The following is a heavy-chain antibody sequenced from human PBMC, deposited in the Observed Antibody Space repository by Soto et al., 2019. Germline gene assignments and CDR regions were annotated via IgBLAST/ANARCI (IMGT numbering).Heavy chain of an antibody. V-gene: IGHV3-72*01. J-gene: IGHJ6*02. CDR1: GFTFSDHY. Sequence: GSLRLSCAASGFTFSDHYMDWVRQAPGKGLEWVGRTRNKANSYTTEYAASVKGRFTISRDDSKNSLYLQMNSLKTEDTAVYYCATGYSGYDPYYYYYGMDVWGQGTTVTVS. D-gene: IGHD5-12*01. CDR2: TRNKANSYTT. CDR3: ATGYSGYDPYYYYYGMDV.